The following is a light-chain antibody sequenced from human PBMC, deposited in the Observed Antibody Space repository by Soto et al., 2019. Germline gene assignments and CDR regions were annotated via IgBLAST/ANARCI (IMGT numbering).Light chain of an antibody. J-gene: IGKJ5*01. CDR3: QQRSNWPPIT. V-gene: IGKV3-11*01. CDR1: QSVSNY. Sequence: DILMTQSPATLSLSPGARATLSCRSSQSVSNYVAWYQQRPGQAPRLLIYDASNRATGIPARFSGSGSGTDFTLNISSLEPEDFAVYYCQQRSNWPPITVGQGTRLEIK. CDR2: DAS.